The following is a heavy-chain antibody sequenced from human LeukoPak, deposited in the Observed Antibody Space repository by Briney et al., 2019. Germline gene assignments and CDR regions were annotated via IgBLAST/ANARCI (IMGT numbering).Heavy chain of an antibody. Sequence: PGESLKISCKGSGYRFTSYWIGWVRQIPGKGLEWIAIIYPADSDIRYSPSFQGQVTISADKSISTAYLQWSSLKASDTAMYYCARSLTAAAGDYWGQGTLVTVSS. CDR3: ARSLTAAAGDY. CDR1: GYRFTSYW. D-gene: IGHD6-25*01. J-gene: IGHJ4*02. V-gene: IGHV5-51*01. CDR2: IYPADSDI.